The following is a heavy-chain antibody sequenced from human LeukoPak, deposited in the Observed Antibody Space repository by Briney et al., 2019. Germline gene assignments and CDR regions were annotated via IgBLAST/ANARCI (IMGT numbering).Heavy chain of an antibody. CDR2: IQYDGSNA. V-gene: IGHV3-30*02. Sequence: GGSLRLSCAASRFTFSSYGMHWVRQAPGKGLEWVAYIQYDGSNAQYADSVKGRFSISRDSSKNILYLQMNSLRAEDTAVYYCARVSTVTFAFDIWGQGTMVTVSS. D-gene: IGHD4-17*01. CDR1: RFTFSSYG. CDR3: ARVSTVTFAFDI. J-gene: IGHJ3*02.